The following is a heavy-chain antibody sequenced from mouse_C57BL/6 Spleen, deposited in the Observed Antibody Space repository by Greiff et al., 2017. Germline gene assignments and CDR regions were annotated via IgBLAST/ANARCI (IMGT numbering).Heavy chain of an antibody. CDR3: ARGGYDGYYGDY. CDR1: GYAFSSYW. Sequence: VHLVESGAELVKPGASVKISCKASGYAFSSYWMNWVKQRPGKGLEWIGQIYPGDGDTNYNGKFKGKATLTADKSSSTAYMQLSSLTSEDSAVYFCARGGYDGYYGDYWGQGTTLTVSS. D-gene: IGHD2-3*01. J-gene: IGHJ2*01. CDR2: IYPGDGDT. V-gene: IGHV1-80*01.